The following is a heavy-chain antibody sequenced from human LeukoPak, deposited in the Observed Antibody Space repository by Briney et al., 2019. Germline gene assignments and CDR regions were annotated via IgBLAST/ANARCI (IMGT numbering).Heavy chain of an antibody. CDR2: IYYSGST. J-gene: IGHJ4*02. CDR3: ARDRLDGYNSNFDY. V-gene: IGHV4-31*03. CDR1: GGSISNGGYY. D-gene: IGHD5-24*01. Sequence: PSETLSLTCTVSGGSISNGGYYWSWIRQHPGKGLEWIGYIYYSGSTYYNPSLKSRVTISVDTSKNQFSLKLSSVTAADTAVYYCARDRLDGYNSNFDYWGQGTLVTVSS.